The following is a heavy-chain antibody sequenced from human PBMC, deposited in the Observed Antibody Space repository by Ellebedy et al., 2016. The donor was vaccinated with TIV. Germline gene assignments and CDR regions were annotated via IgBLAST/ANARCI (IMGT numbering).Heavy chain of an antibody. Sequence: GESLKISCAASGFTFSNYAMNWVRQAPGKGLEWVSLISDSGGNTYYADSVKGRFTISRDNFQNTLYLQMDSLRAEDTAVYYCARDLSPTGLRGYFHYWGQGTLVTVSS. CDR2: ISDSGGNT. CDR1: GFTFSNYA. V-gene: IGHV3-23*01. CDR3: ARDLSPTGLRGYFHY. D-gene: IGHD3-10*01. J-gene: IGHJ1*01.